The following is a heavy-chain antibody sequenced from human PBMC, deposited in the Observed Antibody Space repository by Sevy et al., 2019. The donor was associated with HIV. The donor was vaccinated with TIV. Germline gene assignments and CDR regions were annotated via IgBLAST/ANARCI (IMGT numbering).Heavy chain of an antibody. Sequence: GGSLRLSCEASGFSFSTYALTWVRQAPGKGLEWVSVITGSGTSTYYADSVKGRFTISRDNSQNTLYLQMNSLRAEDTAVYYCADSEDILTGYYPFGHWGQGTLVTVSS. D-gene: IGHD3-9*01. J-gene: IGHJ4*02. V-gene: IGHV3-23*01. CDR3: ADSEDILTGYYPFGH. CDR2: ITGSGTST. CDR1: GFSFSTYA.